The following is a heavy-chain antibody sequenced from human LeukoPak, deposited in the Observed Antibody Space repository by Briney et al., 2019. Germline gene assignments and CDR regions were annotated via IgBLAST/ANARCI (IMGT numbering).Heavy chain of an antibody. D-gene: IGHD3-10*02. CDR1: GIIFSNYW. CDR3: AELGITMIGGV. Sequence: GGSLRLSCAASGIIFSNYWMHWVRQAPGKGLVWVSRINRDGSSTSYADSVKGRFTISRDNAKNTLYLQMNSLRAEDTAVYYCAELGITMIGGVWGKGTTVTISS. CDR2: INRDGSST. J-gene: IGHJ6*04. V-gene: IGHV3-74*01.